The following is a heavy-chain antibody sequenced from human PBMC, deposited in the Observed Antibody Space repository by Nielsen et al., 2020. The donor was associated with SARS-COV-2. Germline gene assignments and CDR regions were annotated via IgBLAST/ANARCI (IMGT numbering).Heavy chain of an antibody. J-gene: IGHJ6*02. CDR2: ISSTTAFI. CDR3: ARSPFHRSSWYGMDV. V-gene: IGHV3-21*06. D-gene: IGHD6-13*01. CDR1: GFDFNTYG. Sequence: GESLKISCAASGFDFNTYGMNWVRQAPGKGLEWVASISSTTAFIYYADSVRGRFTISRDNAKSSLYLQMNSLRAEDTAVYYCARSPFHRSSWYGMDVWGQGTTVTVSS.